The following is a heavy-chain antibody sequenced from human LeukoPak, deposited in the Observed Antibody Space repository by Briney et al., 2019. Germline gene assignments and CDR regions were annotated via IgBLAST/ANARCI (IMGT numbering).Heavy chain of an antibody. CDR2: IHSSSGSI. J-gene: IGHJ3*02. CDR3: ARDLAWDAFDI. CDR1: GFNFTNYN. Sequence: GGSLRLSCAASGFNFTNYNMNCVRQAPGKGLEWVSSIHSSSGSIYYADSLKGRFTISRDNAKNSLYLQMNSLRAEDTAVYYCARDLAWDAFDIWGQGTMVTVSS. V-gene: IGHV3-21*01.